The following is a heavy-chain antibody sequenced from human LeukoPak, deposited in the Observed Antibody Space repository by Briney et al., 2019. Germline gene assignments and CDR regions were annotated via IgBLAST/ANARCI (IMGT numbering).Heavy chain of an antibody. CDR1: GGSISSSSYY. Sequence: KSSETLSLTCTVSGGSISSSSYYWGWIRQHPGKGLEWVGSMYHSGSTYYNPSLKSRVTISVDTSKNHLSLKLTSVTAADTAVYYCARRYYYVSGSYYNHFDPWGQGTLVTVSS. CDR2: MYHSGST. D-gene: IGHD3-10*01. CDR3: ARRYYYVSGSYYNHFDP. J-gene: IGHJ5*02. V-gene: IGHV4-39*02.